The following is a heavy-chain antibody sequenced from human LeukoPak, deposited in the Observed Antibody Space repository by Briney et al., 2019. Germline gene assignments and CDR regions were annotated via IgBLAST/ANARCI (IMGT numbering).Heavy chain of an antibody. CDR2: ISAYNGNT. Sequence: GASVKVSCKASGYTFTGYYMHWVRQAPGQGLEWMGWISAYNGNTNYAQKLQGRVTMTTDTSTSTAYMELRSLRSDDTAVYYCAREASYYYDSSGSDYWGQGTLVTVSS. J-gene: IGHJ4*02. V-gene: IGHV1-18*04. CDR1: GYTFTGYY. CDR3: AREASYYYDSSGSDY. D-gene: IGHD3-22*01.